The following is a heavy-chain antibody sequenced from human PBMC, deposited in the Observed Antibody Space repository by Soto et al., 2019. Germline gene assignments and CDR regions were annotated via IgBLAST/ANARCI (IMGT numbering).Heavy chain of an antibody. CDR1: GGSFSGYY. D-gene: IGHD5-18*01. CDR2: INHSGCT. V-gene: IGHV4-34*01. CDR3: ARGGPQLWLLGVYYFDY. J-gene: IGHJ4*02. Sequence: QVQLQQRGAGLLKPSETLSLTCAVYGGSFSGYYWSWIRQPPGKGLEWIVEINHSGCTNYTPSLKSRVTRSVDTSQKQFSLKLSCVTAADTAVYLCARGGPQLWLLGVYYFDYWGQGTLVTVSS.